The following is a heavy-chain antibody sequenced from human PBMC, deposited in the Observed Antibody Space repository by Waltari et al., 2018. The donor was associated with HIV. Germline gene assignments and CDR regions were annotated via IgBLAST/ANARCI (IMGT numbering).Heavy chain of an antibody. Sequence: LHASGPGRVTPSQTLSLTCSVPGGSVSSATFYWSWVRQAPGKGLEWIAYVYDKRTFNYNPSLKNRVTVSTDASKNQFYLSLRSVTGADTATYYCVRSVWSGSSSWGRGTLVVVSS. CDR2: VYDKRTF. V-gene: IGHV4-61*01. CDR1: GGSVSSATFY. D-gene: IGHD3-3*01. J-gene: IGHJ5*02. CDR3: VRSVWSGSSS.